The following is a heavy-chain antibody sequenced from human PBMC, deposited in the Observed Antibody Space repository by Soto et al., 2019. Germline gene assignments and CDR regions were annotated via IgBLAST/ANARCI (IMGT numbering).Heavy chain of an antibody. V-gene: IGHV4-59*01. J-gene: IGHJ4*02. CDR2: VYHTGRT. D-gene: IGHD3-3*01. CDR1: GGSISSYY. CDR3: ARDFAYFDS. Sequence: SETLSLTCTVSGGSISSYYWSWIRQPPGKGLEWIGYVYHTGRTSYNPSLKSRVSISMDTSKNQFSLNLDSVTAADTAVYFCARDFAYFDSWGQGTLVTVSS.